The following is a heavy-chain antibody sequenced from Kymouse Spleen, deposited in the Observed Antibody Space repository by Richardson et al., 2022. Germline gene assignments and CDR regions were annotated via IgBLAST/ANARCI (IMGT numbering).Heavy chain of an antibody. CDR2: IIPIFGTA. V-gene: IGHV1-69*05. CDR1: GGTFSSYA. CDR3: ARYYYGSGSYYNRGILLLLLRYGR. Sequence: QVQLVQSGAEVKKPGSSVKVSCKASGGTFSSYAISWVRQAPGQGLEWMGGIIPIFGTANYAQKFQGRVTITTDESTSTAYMELSSLRSEDTAVYYCARYYYGSGSYYNRGILLLLLRYGRLGPRDHGHRLL. D-gene: IGHD3-10*01. J-gene: IGHJ6*02.